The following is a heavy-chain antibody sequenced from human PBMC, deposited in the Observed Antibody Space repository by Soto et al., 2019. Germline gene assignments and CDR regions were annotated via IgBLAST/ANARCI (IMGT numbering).Heavy chain of an antibody. CDR3: ARDGYSFALNF. CDR2: IDSDAKT. V-gene: IGHV3-53*01. D-gene: IGHD5-18*01. J-gene: IGHJ4*02. Sequence: GGSLRLSCAASGFSVSSYHMSWVRQAPGKGLEWVSGIDSDAKTFYADSVNGRFIISRDNSENTLFLQLNSLRVEDTAVYFCARDGYSFALNFWGPGTLVTVSS. CDR1: GFSVSSYH.